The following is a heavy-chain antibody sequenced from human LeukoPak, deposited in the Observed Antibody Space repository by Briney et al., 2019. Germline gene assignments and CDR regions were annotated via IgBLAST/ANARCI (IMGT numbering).Heavy chain of an antibody. CDR3: ARMYSSSWYGWFDP. CDR1: GGSISGYY. J-gene: IGHJ5*02. D-gene: IGHD6-13*01. Sequence: SSETLSLTCTVSGGSISGYYWSWIRQPPGKGLEWIGEINHSGSTNYNPSLKSRVTISVDTSKNQFSLKLSSVTAADTAVYYCARMYSSSWYGWFDPWGQGTLVTVSS. V-gene: IGHV4-34*01. CDR2: INHSGST.